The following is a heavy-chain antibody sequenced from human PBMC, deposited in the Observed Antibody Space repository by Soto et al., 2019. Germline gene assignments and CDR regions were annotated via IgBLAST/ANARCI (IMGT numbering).Heavy chain of an antibody. V-gene: IGHV4-34*01. CDR3: ARPAGRIVGATTQRAFVV. D-gene: IGHD1-26*01. Sequence: SETLSLTCAVYGGSFSGYYWSWIRQPPGKGLEWIGEINHSGSTNYNPSLKSRVTISVDTSKNQFSLKLSSVTAADTAVYYCARPAGRIVGATTQRAFVVWGQGTLVTVSS. CDR1: GGSFSGYY. J-gene: IGHJ4*02. CDR2: INHSGST.